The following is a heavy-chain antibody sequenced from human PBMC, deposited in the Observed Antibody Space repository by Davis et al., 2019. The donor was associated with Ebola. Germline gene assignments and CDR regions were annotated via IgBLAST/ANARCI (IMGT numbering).Heavy chain of an antibody. Sequence: GESLKISCAASGFTVSSNYMSWVRQAPGKGLEWVSVIYSGGSTYYADSVKGRFTISRDNSKNTLYLQMNSLRAEDTAVYYCAKGIAAVEDQNDAFDIWGQGTMVTVSS. CDR2: IYSGGST. J-gene: IGHJ3*02. V-gene: IGHV3-53*01. CDR1: GFTVSSNY. CDR3: AKGIAAVEDQNDAFDI. D-gene: IGHD6-13*01.